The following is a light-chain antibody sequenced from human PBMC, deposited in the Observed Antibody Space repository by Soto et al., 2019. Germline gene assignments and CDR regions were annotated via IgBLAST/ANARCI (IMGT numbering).Light chain of an antibody. J-gene: IGLJ3*02. CDR2: SNN. CDR1: SSNIGSNT. Sequence: QSVLTQPPSASGTPGQRVAISCSGSSSNIGSNTVNWYQQLPGTAPKLLIYSNNQRPSGVPDRSSASKSGTSASLAISGLQSEDEADYYCAAWDDGLNGSWVFGGGTKLTVL. CDR3: AAWDDGLNGSWV. V-gene: IGLV1-44*01.